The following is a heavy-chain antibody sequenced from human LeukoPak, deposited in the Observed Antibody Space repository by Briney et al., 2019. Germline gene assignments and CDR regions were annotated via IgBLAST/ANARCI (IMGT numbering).Heavy chain of an antibody. D-gene: IGHD3-16*02. CDR3: ARTSRLGELSVDY. V-gene: IGHV4-30-4*08. Sequence: PSQTLSLTCTFSGGSISSGDYYWSWIRQPPGKGLEWIGYIYYSGSTYYNPSLQSRVTISVDTSRSQFSLKLSSVTAADTAVYYCARTSRLGELSVDYWGQGTLVTVSS. CDR2: IYYSGST. CDR1: GGSISSGDYY. J-gene: IGHJ4*02.